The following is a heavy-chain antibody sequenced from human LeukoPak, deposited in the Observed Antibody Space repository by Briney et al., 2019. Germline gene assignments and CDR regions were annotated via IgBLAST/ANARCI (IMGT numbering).Heavy chain of an antibody. V-gene: IGHV3-21*01. CDR2: ISSSSSYI. D-gene: IGHD3-10*01. Sequence: GGSLRLSCAASGFTFSSYSMNWVRQAPGKGLEWVSSISSSSSYIYYADSVKGRFTISRDNAKNSLYLQMNSLRAEDTAVYYCARELSFVVRGVRGYGMDVWGQGTTVTVSS. CDR3: ARELSFVVRGVRGYGMDV. J-gene: IGHJ6*02. CDR1: GFTFSSYS.